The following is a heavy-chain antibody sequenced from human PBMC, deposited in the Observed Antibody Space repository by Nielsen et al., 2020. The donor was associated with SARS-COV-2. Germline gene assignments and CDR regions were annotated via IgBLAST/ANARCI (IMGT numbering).Heavy chain of an antibody. CDR1: GGSFSGYY. D-gene: IGHD3-16*01. CDR3: ARRAEGLELWRRYFYYMDV. Sequence: SETLSLTCAVYGGSFSGYYWTWIRQPPGKGLEWIGEINHSGSTNYNPSLKSRVTISIDTSKSQFSLNLSSLTAADMAVYYCARRAEGLELWRRYFYYMDVWGKGTTVTVSS. CDR2: INHSGST. J-gene: IGHJ6*04. V-gene: IGHV4-34*01.